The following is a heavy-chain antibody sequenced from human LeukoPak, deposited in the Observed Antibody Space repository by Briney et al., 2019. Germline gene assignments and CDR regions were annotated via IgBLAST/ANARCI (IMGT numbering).Heavy chain of an antibody. Sequence: KPSETLSLTCTVSGYSISSGYYWGWIRQPPGKGLEWIGSIYHSGNTYYNPSLKGRVTLSVDTSKNESSLKLSSVTAADTAVYYCARRNRYCNGGSCAQHHDSWGQGTLVIVSS. CDR1: GYSISSGYY. CDR2: IYHSGNT. D-gene: IGHD2-15*01. J-gene: IGHJ4*02. V-gene: IGHV4-38-2*02. CDR3: ARRNRYCNGGSCAQHHDS.